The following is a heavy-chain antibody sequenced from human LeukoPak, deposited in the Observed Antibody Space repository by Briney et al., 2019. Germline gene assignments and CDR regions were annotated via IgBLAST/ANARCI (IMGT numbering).Heavy chain of an antibody. J-gene: IGHJ4*02. CDR1: GFTFSSCS. Sequence: GGSLRLSCAASGFTFSSCSINWVRQAPGKGLEWVSSISSTSTYMYYADSVKGRFTISRDNAKNSLFLQMNSLRAEDTAVYYCAKNTFCSSSSCQTALDYWGQGTLVTVSS. D-gene: IGHD2-15*01. V-gene: IGHV3-21*01. CDR2: ISSTSTYM. CDR3: AKNTFCSSSSCQTALDY.